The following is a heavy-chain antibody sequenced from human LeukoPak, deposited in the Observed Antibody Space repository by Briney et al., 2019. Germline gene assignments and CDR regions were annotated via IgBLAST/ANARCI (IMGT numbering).Heavy chain of an antibody. CDR3: ASARTSSRSWCTFDY. V-gene: IGHV4-61*05. CDR2: FYYSGGT. D-gene: IGHD6-13*01. Sequence: SQTLSLTCTVSGGSISSSSYYWTWIRQPPGKGLGLERIRYFYYSGGTNYNPSLKSRVTISVDTSKNQLSLKLSSVTAADTAVYYCASARTSSRSWCTFDYWGQGILVTVSS. CDR1: GGSISSSSYY. J-gene: IGHJ4*02.